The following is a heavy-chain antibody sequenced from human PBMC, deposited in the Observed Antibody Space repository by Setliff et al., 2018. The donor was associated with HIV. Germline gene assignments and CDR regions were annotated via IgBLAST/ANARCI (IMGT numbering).Heavy chain of an antibody. Sequence: SETLSLTCAVSGASDINYIWWSWVRQPPGKGLEWIGEVYHTGSTNLNPSLKTRLTMSVDKAKFQFSLRLTSVTAADTATYFCTRRINFGSGHYTDHAFDLWGQGTLVTVSS. V-gene: IGHV4-4*02. D-gene: IGHD3-3*01. CDR2: VYHTGST. J-gene: IGHJ3*01. CDR1: GASDINYIW. CDR3: TRRINFGSGHYTDHAFDL.